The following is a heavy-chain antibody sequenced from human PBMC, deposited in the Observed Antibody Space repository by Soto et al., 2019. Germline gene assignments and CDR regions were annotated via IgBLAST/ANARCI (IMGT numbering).Heavy chain of an antibody. CDR1: GFTFSSYA. CDR3: AKRTVGWYFDL. Sequence: EVQLLESGGGLVQPGGSLRLSCAASGFTFSSYAMNWVRQAPGTGLEWVSVISGSGGSTYYADAVKGRFTISRDNSKNTLYLQMTSLRAEDTAVYYCAKRTVGWYFDLWGRGTLVTVSS. D-gene: IGHD4-17*01. J-gene: IGHJ2*01. V-gene: IGHV3-23*01. CDR2: ISGSGGST.